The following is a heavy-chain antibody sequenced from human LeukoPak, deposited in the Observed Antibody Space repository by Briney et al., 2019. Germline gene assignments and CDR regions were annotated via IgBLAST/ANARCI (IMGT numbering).Heavy chain of an antibody. CDR1: GFTFSSYS. CDR3: ARDGYYDSSGYYDGDYDAFDI. CDR2: ISSSSSYI. D-gene: IGHD3-22*01. Sequence: GGSLRLSCAASGFTFSSYSMNWVRQAPGKGLEWVSSISSSSSYIYYADSVKGRFTISRDNAKNSLYLQMNSLRAEDTAVYYCARDGYYDSSGYYDGDYDAFDIWGQGTMVTVSS. J-gene: IGHJ3*02. V-gene: IGHV3-21*01.